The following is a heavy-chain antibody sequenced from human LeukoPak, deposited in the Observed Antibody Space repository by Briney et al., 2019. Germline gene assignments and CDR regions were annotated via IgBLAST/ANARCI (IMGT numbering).Heavy chain of an antibody. D-gene: IGHD4-17*01. CDR1: GFTFSSYG. Sequence: PGGSLRLSCAASGFTFSSYGMHWVRQAPGKGLEWVAVISYDGSNKYYADSVKGRFTISRDNSKNTLYLQMNSLTAEDTAVYYCAKIMTTGEYFDYWGQGTLVTVSS. J-gene: IGHJ4*02. CDR3: AKIMTTGEYFDY. V-gene: IGHV3-30*18. CDR2: ISYDGSNK.